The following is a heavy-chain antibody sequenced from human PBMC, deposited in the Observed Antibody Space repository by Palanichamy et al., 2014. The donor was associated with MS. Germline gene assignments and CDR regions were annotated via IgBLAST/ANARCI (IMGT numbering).Heavy chain of an antibody. CDR2: IYYSGST. J-gene: IGHJ4*02. V-gene: IGHV4-59*08. Sequence: LQESGPGLVKPSETLSLTCTVSGDSISPYYWSWIRQPPGKGLEWIGYIYYSGSTSYNPSLKSRVTISLDTSKNQVSLKLRSVSAADTAVYYCARHGTWGEILPYSISWYLEYWGQGALVTVSS. CDR3: ARHGTWGEILPYSISWYLEY. CDR1: GDSISPYY. D-gene: IGHD6-13*01.